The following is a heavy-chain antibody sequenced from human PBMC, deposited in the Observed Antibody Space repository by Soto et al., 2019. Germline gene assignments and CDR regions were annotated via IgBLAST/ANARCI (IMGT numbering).Heavy chain of an antibody. CDR2: MHHTQGT. CDR1: GASISSCY. J-gene: IGHJ5*02. Sequence: SETLSLTCSVSGASISSCYWTWIRQPPGGGLEWIGYMHHTQGTNDNPSLRGRVHMSIDTSMNQFSLRLTSVTAADTAVYYCARVPFVGYFDWLDPWGHGTLVTASS. V-gene: IGHV4-59*01. CDR3: ARVPFVGYFDWLDP. D-gene: IGHD3-9*01.